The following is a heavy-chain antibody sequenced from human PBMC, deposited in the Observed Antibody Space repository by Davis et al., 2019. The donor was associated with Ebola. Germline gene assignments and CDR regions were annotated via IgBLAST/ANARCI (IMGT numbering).Heavy chain of an antibody. D-gene: IGHD5-18*01. CDR3: ARDSSGQLWPDTGWFDP. J-gene: IGHJ5*02. CDR1: GYTFTSYG. CDR2: ISAYNGNT. Sequence: ASVKVSCKASGYTFTSYGISWVRQAPGQGLEWMGWISAYNGNTNYAQKFQGRVTITADKSTSTAYMELSSLRSEDTAVYYCARDSSGQLWPDTGWFDPWGQGTLVTVSS. V-gene: IGHV1-18*01.